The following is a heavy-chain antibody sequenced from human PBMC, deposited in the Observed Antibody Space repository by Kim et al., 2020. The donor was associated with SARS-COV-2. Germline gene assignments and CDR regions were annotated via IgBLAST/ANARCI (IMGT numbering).Heavy chain of an antibody. CDR1: GFAFSLFS. CDR2: IKEDGSAN. D-gene: IGHD3-22*01. Sequence: GGSLRLSCAASGFAFSLFSMSWVRQAPGKGLEGVANIKEDGSANFYVDSVKGRFTISRDNAKNSLYLQMNSLRAEDTAVYYCARGYYYNYSGYYVLGDWG. V-gene: IGHV3-7*01. J-gene: IGHJ1*01. CDR3: ARGYYYNYSGYYVLGD.